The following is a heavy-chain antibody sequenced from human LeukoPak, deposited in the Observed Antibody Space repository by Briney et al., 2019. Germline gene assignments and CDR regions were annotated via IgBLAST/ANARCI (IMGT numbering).Heavy chain of an antibody. CDR2: ISSSGSTI. J-gene: IGHJ4*02. CDR1: GFTFSSYE. Sequence: GGSLRLSCAASGFTFSSYEMNWVRQAPGKGLEWVSYISSSGSTIYCADSVKGRFTISRDNAKNSLYLQMNSLRAEDTAVYYCATGSGWKDFDYWGQGTLVTVSS. CDR3: ATGSGWKDFDY. D-gene: IGHD6-19*01. V-gene: IGHV3-48*03.